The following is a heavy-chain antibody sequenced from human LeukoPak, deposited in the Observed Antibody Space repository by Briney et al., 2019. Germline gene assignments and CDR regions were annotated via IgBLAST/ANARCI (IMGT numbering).Heavy chain of an antibody. CDR3: ARGQPSLIPYSSSWYGIRFDP. CDR2: INPNSGGT. V-gene: IGHV1-2*02. J-gene: IGHJ5*02. D-gene: IGHD6-13*01. CDR1: GYTFTGYY. Sequence: ASVTVSCKASGYTFTGYYMHWVRQAPGQGLEWMGWINPNSGGTNYAQKFQGRVIMTRDTSISTAYMELSRLRSDDTAVYYCARGQPSLIPYSSSWYGIRFDPWGQGTLVTVSS.